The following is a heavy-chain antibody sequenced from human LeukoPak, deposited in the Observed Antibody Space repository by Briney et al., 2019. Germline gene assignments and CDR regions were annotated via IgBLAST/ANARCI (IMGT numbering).Heavy chain of an antibody. Sequence: ASVKVSCKASGYTFTSYGISWVRQAPGQGLEWMGWISAYNGNTNYAQKLQGRVTMTTDTSTSTAYMELRSLRSDDTAVYYCALNYYDSSGYYFYFDYWGQGTLVTVSS. CDR2: ISAYNGNT. CDR3: ALNYYDSSGYYFYFDY. J-gene: IGHJ4*02. D-gene: IGHD3-22*01. CDR1: GYTFTSYG. V-gene: IGHV1-18*01.